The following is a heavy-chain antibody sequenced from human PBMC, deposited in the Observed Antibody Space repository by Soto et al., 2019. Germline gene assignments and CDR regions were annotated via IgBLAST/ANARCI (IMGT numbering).Heavy chain of an antibody. CDR3: ARSAHCSGGSCYYPFDN. J-gene: IGHJ4*02. V-gene: IGHV1-3*01. CDR1: GYTLTSYA. D-gene: IGHD2-15*01. CDR2: INAGNGNT. Sequence: GASVKVPCKASGYTLTSYAMHWVRQAPGQRLEWMGWINAGNGNTKYSQKFQGRVTITRDTSASTAYMELSSLRSEDTAVYYCARSAHCSGGSCYYPFDNWGQGTLVTVSS.